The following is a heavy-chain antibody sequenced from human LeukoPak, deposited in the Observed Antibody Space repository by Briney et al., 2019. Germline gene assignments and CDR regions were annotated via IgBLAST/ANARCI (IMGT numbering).Heavy chain of an antibody. CDR3: ARGQIPSGELLRFDC. J-gene: IGHJ4*02. V-gene: IGHV3-23*01. CDR1: GFTFNNYA. D-gene: IGHD1-26*01. CDR2: ISIRGVNP. Sequence: GGSLRLSCVVSGFTFNNYAMSWVRQAPGKGLEWVSSISIRGVNPTYADSVKGRFTTSRDNSKNTLYLQMNSLRADDMAIYYCARGQIPSGELLRFDCWGQGTLVTVSS.